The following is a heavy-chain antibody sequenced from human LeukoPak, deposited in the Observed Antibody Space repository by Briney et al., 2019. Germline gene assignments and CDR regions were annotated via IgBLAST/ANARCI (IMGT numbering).Heavy chain of an antibody. J-gene: IGHJ5*02. CDR1: GYTFTGYY. D-gene: IGHD3-9*01. Sequence: GASVKVSCKASGYTFTGYYMHWVRQAPGQRLEWMGWINAGNGNTKYSQKFQGRVTITRDTSASTAYMELSSLRSEDTAVYYCARVGRYDILTGFRENWFDPWGQGTLVTVSS. CDR2: INAGNGNT. CDR3: ARVGRYDILTGFRENWFDP. V-gene: IGHV1-3*01.